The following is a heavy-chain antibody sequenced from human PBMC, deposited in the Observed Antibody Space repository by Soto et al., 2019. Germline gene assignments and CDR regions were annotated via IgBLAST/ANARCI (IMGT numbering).Heavy chain of an antibody. CDR2: ISGSGGST. CDR1: GFTFSSHA. J-gene: IGHJ4*02. CDR3: AKDGDYAVRGVIRLFY. D-gene: IGHD3-10*01. Sequence: GGSLRLSCAASGFTFSSHAMSWVRQAPGKGLGWVSAISGSGGSTYYADSVKGRFTISRDNSKNTLYLQMNSLRAEDTAVYYCAKDGDYAVRGVIRLFYWGQGTLVTVSS. V-gene: IGHV3-23*01.